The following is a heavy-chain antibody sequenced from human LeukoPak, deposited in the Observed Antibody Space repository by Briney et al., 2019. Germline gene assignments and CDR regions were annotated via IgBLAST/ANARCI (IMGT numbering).Heavy chain of an antibody. CDR2: IYYSGST. V-gene: IGHV4-30-4*08. J-gene: IGHJ6*03. Sequence: SQTLSLTCTVSGGSISSGDYYWSWIRQPPGKGLEWIGYIYYSGSTYYNPSLKSRVTISVDTSKNQFSLKLSSVTAADTAVYYCATTPKPVRSITIFGVVGTGYYYMDVWGKGTTVTVSS. D-gene: IGHD3-3*01. CDR1: GGSISSGDYY. CDR3: ATTPKPVRSITIFGVVGTGYYYMDV.